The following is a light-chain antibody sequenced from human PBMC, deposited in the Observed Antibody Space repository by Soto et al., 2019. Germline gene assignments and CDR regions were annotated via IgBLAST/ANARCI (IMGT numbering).Light chain of an antibody. CDR2: RAS. Sequence: EIVMTQSPATLSVSPGERATLSCRASQNIDINLVWYQQKPGQAPRLLIFRASTRATDIPARFSGSGSGTDFTLTISRLEPEDFAVYYCQYYGSSHSNTFGQGTRLEIK. CDR1: QNIDIN. V-gene: IGKV3-15*01. CDR3: QYYGSSHSNT. J-gene: IGKJ5*01.